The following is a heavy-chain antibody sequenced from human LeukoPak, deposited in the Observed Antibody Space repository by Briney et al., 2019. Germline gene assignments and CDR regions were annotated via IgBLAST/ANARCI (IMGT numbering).Heavy chain of an antibody. V-gene: IGHV3-15*01. CDR3: TTDRATYYDFWSGPR. D-gene: IGHD3-3*01. CDR2: IKSKTDGGTT. Sequence: GGSLRLSCAASGFTFSNAWMSWVRQAPGKGLEWVGRIKSKTDGGTTDYAAHVKGRFTISRDDSKNTLYLQMNSLKTEDTAVYYCTTDRATYYDFWSGPRWGQGTLVTVSS. CDR1: GFTFSNAW. J-gene: IGHJ4*02.